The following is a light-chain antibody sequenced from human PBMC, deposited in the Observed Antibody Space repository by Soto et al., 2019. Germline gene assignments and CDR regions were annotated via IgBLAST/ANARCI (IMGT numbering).Light chain of an antibody. Sequence: IVMTQSPATLSVSPGERVTLSCRASQSINNNLAWYQQKPGQAPRLLIYDASTGATDIPARFSGSGSGTDFALTISSLQSEDSAVYYCQQYKSWFTFGQGTKLEIK. CDR3: QQYKSWFT. V-gene: IGKV3-15*01. J-gene: IGKJ2*01. CDR2: DAS. CDR1: QSINNN.